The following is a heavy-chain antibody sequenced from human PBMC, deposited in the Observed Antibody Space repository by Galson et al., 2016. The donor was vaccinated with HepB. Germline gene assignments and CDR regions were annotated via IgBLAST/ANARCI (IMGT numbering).Heavy chain of an antibody. CDR1: GFSFSTYA. CDR3: ASSIAVAGIIDY. J-gene: IGHJ4*02. V-gene: IGHV3-33*01. CDR2: IWSGAIKK. D-gene: IGHD6-19*01. Sequence: SLRLSCAGSGFSFSTYAVHWVRQTPGKGLEWVAVIWSGAIKKYYADSVEGQFTISRDDSENTVYLQINTLRVEDTAMYYCASSIAVAGIIDYWGQGTLVIVSS.